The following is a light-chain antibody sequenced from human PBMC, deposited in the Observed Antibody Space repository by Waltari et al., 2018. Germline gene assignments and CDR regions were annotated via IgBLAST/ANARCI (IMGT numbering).Light chain of an antibody. V-gene: IGLV2-8*01. Sequence: QSALTQPPSASGSHGQPVTIPCTATSSDVGGYNYGSWYQQHPGKAPKLMIYEVNKRPSGVPDRFSGSKSGNTASLTVSGLQTEDEADYYCSSYAGSNNYVFGTGTKVTVL. CDR3: SSYAGSNNYV. CDR2: EVN. CDR1: SSDVGGYNY. J-gene: IGLJ1*01.